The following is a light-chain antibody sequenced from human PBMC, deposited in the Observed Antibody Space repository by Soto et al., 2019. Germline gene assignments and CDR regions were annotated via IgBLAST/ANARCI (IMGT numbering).Light chain of an antibody. V-gene: IGKV3D-15*01. CDR1: QSVSSN. Sequence: EIVMTQSPATLSLSPGERSTLSFMSSQSVSSNLAWYQQKPGQAPRLLIYGASTRATGIPARFSGSGSGTEFTLTISSLQSEDFAVYYCQQYNNWPLLTFGGGTKVDIK. CDR2: GAS. CDR3: QQYNNWPLLT. J-gene: IGKJ4*01.